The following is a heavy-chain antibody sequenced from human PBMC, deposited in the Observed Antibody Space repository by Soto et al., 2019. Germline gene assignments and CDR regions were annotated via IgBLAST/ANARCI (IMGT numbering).Heavy chain of an antibody. D-gene: IGHD2-15*01. J-gene: IGHJ3*01. V-gene: IGHV1-46*03. Sequence: QVVQSGAEVRKHGASVKVSCKASGYSFTTYYIHWFRQAPGQGLEWMAIINPNGGSTNAAQKFQGRVTVTRDMSGSTVYMELSSPRSDDTVVYYCAASCSAGGCPPGPWNWGRGTMVTVSS. CDR3: AASCSAGGCPPGPWN. CDR1: GYSFTTYY. CDR2: INPNGGST.